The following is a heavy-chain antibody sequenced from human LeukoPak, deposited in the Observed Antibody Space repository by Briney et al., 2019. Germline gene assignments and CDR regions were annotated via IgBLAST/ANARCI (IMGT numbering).Heavy chain of an antibody. V-gene: IGHV4-34*01. D-gene: IGHD2-15*01. CDR2: INHSGST. Sequence: SETLSLTCAVYGGSFSGYYWSWIRQPPGKGLEWIGEINHSGSTYYNPSLKSRVTISVDTSKNQFSLKLSSVTAADTAVYYCARRIPARSFDYWGQGTLVTVSS. CDR1: GGSFSGYY. CDR3: ARRIPARSFDY. J-gene: IGHJ4*02.